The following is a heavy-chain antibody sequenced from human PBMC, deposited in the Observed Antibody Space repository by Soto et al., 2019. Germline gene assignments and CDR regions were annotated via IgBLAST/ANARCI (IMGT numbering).Heavy chain of an antibody. CDR3: SGFQVGATLCYHP. CDR1: GFTFSSYS. V-gene: IGHV3-48*02. CDR2: ISSSGMSI. Sequence: PGGSLRLSCAASGFTFSSYSMNWVRQAPGKGLEWVSYISSSGMSIYYADSVKGRFTISRDNAKNSLYLQMNSLRDEDTAVYYCSGFQVGATLCYHPWGQGTLVTVSS. D-gene: IGHD1-26*01. J-gene: IGHJ5*02.